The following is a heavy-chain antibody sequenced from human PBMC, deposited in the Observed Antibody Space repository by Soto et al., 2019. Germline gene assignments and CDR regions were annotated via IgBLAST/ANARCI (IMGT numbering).Heavy chain of an antibody. D-gene: IGHD6-13*01. CDR2: ISWNSGSI. CDR1: GFTFDDYA. J-gene: IGHJ4*02. V-gene: IGHV3-9*01. CDR3: AGWYSSSWYGGVDY. Sequence: EVQLVESGGGLVQPGRSLRLSCAASGFTFDDYAMHWVRQAPGKGLECVSGISWNSGSIGYADSVKGRFTISRDNAKNSLYLQMNSLRAEDTALYYCAGWYSSSWYGGVDYWGQGTLVTVSS.